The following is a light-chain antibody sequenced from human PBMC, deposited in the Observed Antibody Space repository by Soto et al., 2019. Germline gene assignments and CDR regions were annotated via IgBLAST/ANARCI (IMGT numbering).Light chain of an antibody. CDR3: SSYTSSSTLWV. CDR1: SSDVGGYNY. Sequence: QSALTQPAYVSGSPGQSITISCTGTSSDVGGYNYVSWYQQHPGKAPKLMIYEVSNRPSGVSNRFSGSKSGNTASLTISGLQAEDEADYYCSSYTSSSTLWVFGGGTKVTVL. CDR2: EVS. V-gene: IGLV2-14*01. J-gene: IGLJ3*02.